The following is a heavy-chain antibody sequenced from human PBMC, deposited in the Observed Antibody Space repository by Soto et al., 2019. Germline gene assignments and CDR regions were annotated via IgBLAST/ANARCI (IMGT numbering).Heavy chain of an antibody. CDR3: GKERRRSGCFVCSY. CDR1: GFTCVSHA. Sequence: LRVPCAVSGFTCVSHAGRRVRTATGKGLEWVSAISGNGADTSYADSVRGRFTISRDNSKDTLFLQMNSLRADDTAVYYCGKERRRSGCFVCSYWGQRMLVTVTS. D-gene: IGHD6-19*01. V-gene: IGHV3-23*01. J-gene: IGHJ4*02. CDR2: ISGNGADT.